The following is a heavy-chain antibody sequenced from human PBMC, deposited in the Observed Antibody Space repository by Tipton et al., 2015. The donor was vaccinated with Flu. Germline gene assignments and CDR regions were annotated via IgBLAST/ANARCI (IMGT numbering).Heavy chain of an antibody. CDR1: GDSIRSAYY. CDR2: IYYSGNT. J-gene: IGHJ4*02. Sequence: TLSLTCTVSGDSIRSAYYWGWIRQPPGKGLEWIGTIYYSGNTYYNPSLKSRVTISVDTSKNQFSLNLSSATAADTAVYYCARRGSSGWSFFFDYWGQGTLVTVSS. D-gene: IGHD6-19*01. CDR3: ARRGSSGWSFFFDY. V-gene: IGHV4-39*01.